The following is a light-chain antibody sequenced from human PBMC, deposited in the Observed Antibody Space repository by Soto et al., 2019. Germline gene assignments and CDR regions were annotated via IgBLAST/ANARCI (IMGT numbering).Light chain of an antibody. CDR1: SSNIGAGYD. Sequence: QSALTQPPSVSGAPGQRVTISCTGSSSNIGAGYDVHWYQQLPGTVPKLLIYGNSKRPSGVPDRFSGSKSGTSASLAITGLQAEDEADYYCQSSSLSDFHVFGTGTKVTVL. J-gene: IGLJ1*01. CDR2: GNS. CDR3: QSSSLSDFHV. V-gene: IGLV1-40*01.